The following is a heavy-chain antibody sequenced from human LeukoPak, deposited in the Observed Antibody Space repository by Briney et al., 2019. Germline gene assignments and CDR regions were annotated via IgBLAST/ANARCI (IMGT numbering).Heavy chain of an antibody. CDR2: ISSSSSYI. Sequence: GGSLRLSCAASGFTFSSYSMNWVRQAPGKGLEWVSSISSSSSYIYYADSVKGRFTISRDNSRNTLYLQMNSLRAEDTAVYYCARGDPFRDGYNPPYYFDYWGQGTLVTVSS. D-gene: IGHD5-24*01. J-gene: IGHJ4*02. V-gene: IGHV3-21*01. CDR3: ARGDPFRDGYNPPYYFDY. CDR1: GFTFSSYS.